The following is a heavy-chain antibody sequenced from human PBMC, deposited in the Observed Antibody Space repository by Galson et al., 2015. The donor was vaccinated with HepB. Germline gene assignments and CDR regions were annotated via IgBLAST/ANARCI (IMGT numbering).Heavy chain of an antibody. D-gene: IGHD3-22*01. CDR2: ISYSGSAI. V-gene: IGHV3-48*03. CDR3: ARAAMTVVVRGLNAFDI. Sequence: SLRLSCAASGFTLSSFEMSWVRQAPGRGLEWVSYISYSGSAIYYADSVKGRFTISRDNAKNSLYLQMNSLRAEDTAVYYCARAAMTVVVRGLNAFDIWGQGTVVTVSS. CDR1: GFTLSSFE. J-gene: IGHJ3*02.